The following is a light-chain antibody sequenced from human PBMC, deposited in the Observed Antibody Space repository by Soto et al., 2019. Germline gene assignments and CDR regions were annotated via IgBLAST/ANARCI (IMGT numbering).Light chain of an antibody. V-gene: IGKV3-15*01. CDR1: QSVSSN. CDR2: GAS. CDR3: QQYNNWPVT. Sequence: EIVMTQFPATLSVSPGERATLSCRASQSVSSNLAWYQQKPGQAPRLLIYGASTRATGIPARFSGSGSGTEFTLTISSLQSEDFAVYYCQQYNNWPVTFGGGTKVDIK. J-gene: IGKJ4*01.